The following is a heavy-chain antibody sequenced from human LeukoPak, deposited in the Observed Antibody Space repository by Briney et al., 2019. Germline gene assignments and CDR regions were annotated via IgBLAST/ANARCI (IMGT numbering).Heavy chain of an antibody. CDR1: GGSISSSSYY. Sequence: SETLSLTCTVSGGSISSSSYYWGWIPQPPGKGLEWIGSIYYSGSTYYNPSLKSRVTISVDTSKNQFSLKLSSATAADTAVYYCARLSIRDPPDYWGQGTLVTVSS. D-gene: IGHD5-24*01. J-gene: IGHJ4*02. V-gene: IGHV4-39*01. CDR3: ARLSIRDPPDY. CDR2: IYYSGST.